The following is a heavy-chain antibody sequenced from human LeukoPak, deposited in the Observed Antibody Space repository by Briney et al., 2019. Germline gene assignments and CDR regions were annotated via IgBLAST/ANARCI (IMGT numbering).Heavy chain of an antibody. D-gene: IGHD4-17*01. V-gene: IGHV4-59*01. CDR1: GGSISSYY. CDR3: ARYDYGDSEGAFDI. CDR2: IYYSGST. Sequence: SETLSLTCTVSGGSISSYYWSWIRQPPGKGLEWIGYIYYSGSTNYNPSLKSRVTISVDTSKNQFSLKLSSVTAADTAVYYCARYDYGDSEGAFDIWGQGAMVTVSS. J-gene: IGHJ3*02.